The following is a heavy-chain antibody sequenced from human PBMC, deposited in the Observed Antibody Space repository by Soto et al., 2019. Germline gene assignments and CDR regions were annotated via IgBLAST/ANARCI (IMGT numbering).Heavy chain of an antibody. Sequence: SVKVSCKASGGTFSSYAISWVRQAPGQGLEWMGGIIPIFGTANYAQKFQGRVTITADESTSTAYMEPSSLRSEDTAVYYCARDVATVTTGYYYGMDVWGQGTTVTVSS. J-gene: IGHJ6*02. CDR2: IIPIFGTA. CDR1: GGTFSSYA. D-gene: IGHD4-17*01. V-gene: IGHV1-69*13. CDR3: ARDVATVTTGYYYGMDV.